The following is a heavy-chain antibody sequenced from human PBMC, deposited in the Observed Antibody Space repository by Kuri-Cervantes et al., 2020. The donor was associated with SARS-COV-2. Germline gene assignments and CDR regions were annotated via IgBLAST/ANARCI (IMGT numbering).Heavy chain of an antibody. J-gene: IGHJ4*02. CDR1: GFTFSSYW. V-gene: IGHV3-7*01. D-gene: IGHD6-13*01. Sequence: GESLKISCAASGFTFSSYWMSWVRQAPGKGLEWVANIKQDGSEKYYVDSVKGRFTISRDNAKNSLYLQMNSPRAEDTAVYYCARVRGGGRAAAGLDYWGQGTLVTVSS. CDR3: ARVRGGGRAAAGLDY. CDR2: IKQDGSEK.